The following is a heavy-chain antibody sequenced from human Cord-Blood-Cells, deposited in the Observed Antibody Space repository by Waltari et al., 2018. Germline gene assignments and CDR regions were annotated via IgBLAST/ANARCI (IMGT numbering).Heavy chain of an antibody. J-gene: IGHJ3*02. CDR1: GYTFTSYY. D-gene: IGHD1-26*01. CDR2: INPSGGST. Sequence: QVQLVQSGAEVKKPGASVKVSCKASGYTFTSYYMHWVRQAPGQGLEWMGIINPSGGSTSYAQKFQVRVTMTRDTSTSTVYMVLSSLRSEHTAVYYCARGREWEDAFDIWGQVPMVTLSS. V-gene: IGHV1-46*01. CDR3: ARGREWEDAFDI.